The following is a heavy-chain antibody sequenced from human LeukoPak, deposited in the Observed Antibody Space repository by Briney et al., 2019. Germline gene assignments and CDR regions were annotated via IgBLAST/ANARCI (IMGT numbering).Heavy chain of an antibody. V-gene: IGHV3-11*06. D-gene: IGHD3-16*01. Sequence: GRFTISRDNAKNSLYLQMNSLRAEDTAVYYCAREVSSPGEDYWGQGTLVTVSS. J-gene: IGHJ4*02. CDR3: AREVSSPGEDY.